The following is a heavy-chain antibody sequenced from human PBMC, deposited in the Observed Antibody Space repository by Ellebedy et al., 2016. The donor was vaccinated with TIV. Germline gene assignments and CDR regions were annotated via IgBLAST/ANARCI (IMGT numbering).Heavy chain of an antibody. J-gene: IGHJ3*02. CDR1: GITFSSYA. V-gene: IGHV3-23*01. CDR3: AKSGGSGSNRDAFDI. Sequence: GESLKISCAASGITFSSYAMSWVRQAPGKGLEWVSGFSGSGGSTYYADSVKGRFTISRDNSKNTLYLQMSSLRSEDTAVYYCAKSGGSGSNRDAFDIWGQGTMVTVSA. D-gene: IGHD6-19*01. CDR2: FSGSGGST.